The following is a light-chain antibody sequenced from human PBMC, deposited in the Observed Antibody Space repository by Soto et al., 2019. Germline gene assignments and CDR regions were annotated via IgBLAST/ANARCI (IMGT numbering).Light chain of an antibody. CDR1: SSNIGNNN. V-gene: IGLV1-51*01. CDR3: GTWVSSLSALV. Sequence: QSVLTQPPSVSAAPGKKVTLSCSASSSNIGNNNVSWYQQLPGTAPKLLIYDNKRRPSGIPDRFSGSKSGTSATLAITGLQTGDEADYYCGTWVSSLSALVFGGGTKLTVL. CDR2: DNK. J-gene: IGLJ2*01.